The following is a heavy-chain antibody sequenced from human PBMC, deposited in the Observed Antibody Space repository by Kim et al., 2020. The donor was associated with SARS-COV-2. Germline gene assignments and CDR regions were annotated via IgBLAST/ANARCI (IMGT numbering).Heavy chain of an antibody. J-gene: IGHJ6*02. CDR2: IWYDGSNK. D-gene: IGHD2-2*01. Sequence: GGSLRLSCAASGFTFSSYGMHWVRQAPGKGLEWVAVIWYDGSNKYYADSVKGRFTISRDNSKNTLYLQMNSLRAEDTAVYYCAREDYCSSTSCYFFHYYGMDVCGQGTTVTVSS. V-gene: IGHV3-33*01. CDR3: AREDYCSSTSCYFFHYYGMDV. CDR1: GFTFSSYG.